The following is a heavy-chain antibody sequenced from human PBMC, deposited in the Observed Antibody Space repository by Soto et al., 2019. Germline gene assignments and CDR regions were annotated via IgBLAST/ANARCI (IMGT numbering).Heavy chain of an antibody. J-gene: IGHJ3*02. CDR2: INPNSGGT. CDR1: GYTFTGYY. CDR3: ARLIHYSHSGGSSHSGFDM. Sequence: ASVKVSCKASGYTFTGYYMHWVRQAPGQGLEWMGWINPNSGGTNYAQKFQGRVTMTRDTSISTAYMGVSTLRSDEAAAVYLARLIHYSHSGGSSHSGFDMWGQGTLVPVSS. V-gene: IGHV1-2*02. D-gene: IGHD2-21*01.